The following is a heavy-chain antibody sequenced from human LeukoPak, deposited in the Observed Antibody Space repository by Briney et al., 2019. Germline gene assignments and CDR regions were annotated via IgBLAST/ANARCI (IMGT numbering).Heavy chain of an antibody. CDR1: GYTFNSYG. Sequence: GASVKVSCKASGYTFNSYGISWVRQAPGQGLEWMGWISAYNGNTNFAQKFQCRVTLTTDTFTSTAYMELRSLRSDDTAVYYCARDRYCSTTSCGKLGWFDPWGQGSLVTVSS. J-gene: IGHJ5*02. CDR2: ISAYNGNT. CDR3: ARDRYCSTTSCGKLGWFDP. V-gene: IGHV1-18*01. D-gene: IGHD2-2*01.